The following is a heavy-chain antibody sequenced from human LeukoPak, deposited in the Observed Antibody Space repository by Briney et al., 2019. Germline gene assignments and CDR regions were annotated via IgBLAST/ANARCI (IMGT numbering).Heavy chain of an antibody. CDR3: ANPSGAVAGLDAFDI. J-gene: IGHJ3*02. D-gene: IGHD6-19*01. CDR1: GGSISSSSYY. CDR2: IYYSGST. Sequence: PSETLSLTCTVSGGSISSSSYYWGWIRQPPGKGLEWIGSIYYSGSTYYNPSLKSRVTISVDTSKNQFSLKLSSVTAADTAVYYCANPSGAVAGLDAFDIWGQGTMVTVSS. V-gene: IGHV4-39*07.